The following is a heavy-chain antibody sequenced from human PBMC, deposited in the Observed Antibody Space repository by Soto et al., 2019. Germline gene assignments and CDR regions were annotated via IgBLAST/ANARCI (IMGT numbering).Heavy chain of an antibody. D-gene: IGHD2-2*02. J-gene: IGHJ3*02. CDR3: TREAGYWRRNSYYRRAFDS. CDR1: GFTFSSHW. Sequence: EVQLVESGGDLVQPGGSLRLSCAASGFTFSSHWMHWVRRVPGKGLVWVSHINTGGGIIGYAGSVKGRFTISRDNAKNTLYLKMNVLSVKDTSGDYGTREAGYWRRNSYYRRAFDSWGQGAMVTDSS. CDR2: INTGGGII. V-gene: IGHV3-74*01.